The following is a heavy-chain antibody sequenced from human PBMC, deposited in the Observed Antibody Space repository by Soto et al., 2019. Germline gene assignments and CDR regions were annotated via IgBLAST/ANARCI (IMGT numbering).Heavy chain of an antibody. Sequence: SETLSLTCAVYGGSFSGYYLSWIRQPPGKGLEWIGEINHSGSTNYSPSLKSRVTISVDTSKNQFSLKLSSVTAADTAVYYCARVNYYGSGSYHYWGQGTLVTVSS. CDR1: GGSFSGYY. D-gene: IGHD3-10*01. CDR3: ARVNYYGSGSYHY. V-gene: IGHV4-34*01. CDR2: INHSGST. J-gene: IGHJ4*02.